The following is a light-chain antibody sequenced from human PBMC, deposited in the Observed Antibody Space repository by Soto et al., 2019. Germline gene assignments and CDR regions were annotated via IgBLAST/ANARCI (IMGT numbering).Light chain of an antibody. CDR2: GAS. V-gene: IGKV3-20*01. CDR1: QSFSSSY. J-gene: IGKJ5*01. Sequence: EIVFLGGRGILSLSPGERATLSCRASQSFSSSYLAWYQQKPGQAPRLLIYGASSRATGIPDRFSGSGSGTDFTLTISRLEPEDFAVYYCQRYGSSITFGQGTRLEI. CDR3: QRYGSSIT.